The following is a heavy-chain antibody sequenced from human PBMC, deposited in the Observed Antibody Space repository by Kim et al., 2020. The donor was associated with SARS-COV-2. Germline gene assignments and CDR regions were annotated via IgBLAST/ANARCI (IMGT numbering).Heavy chain of an antibody. J-gene: IGHJ4*01. CDR3: ARVAYFYGSGSSIDY. V-gene: IGHV4-31*03. CDR1: GGSISSGGYY. Sequence: SETLSLTCTVSGGSISSGGYYWSWIRQHPGKGLEWIGYIYYSASTYYTPSLQSRVTISVATSKNQFSLKLISVTAADTSVYYCARVAYFYGSGSSIDY. CDR2: IYYSAST. D-gene: IGHD3-10*01.